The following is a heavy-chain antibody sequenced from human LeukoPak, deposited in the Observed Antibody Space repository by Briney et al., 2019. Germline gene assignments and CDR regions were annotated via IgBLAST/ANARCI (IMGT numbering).Heavy chain of an antibody. D-gene: IGHD2-2*01. Sequence: ASVKVSCKASGYSFTAYYVHWVRQAPGQGLDWMGWINPNSGGTNYAQKFQGRVTMTSDTSISTAYMELSGLKSDDTAVYYCARGRLRGVPFDYWGQGTLVTVSS. CDR3: ARGRLRGVPFDY. CDR1: GYSFTAYY. CDR2: INPNSGGT. J-gene: IGHJ4*02. V-gene: IGHV1-2*02.